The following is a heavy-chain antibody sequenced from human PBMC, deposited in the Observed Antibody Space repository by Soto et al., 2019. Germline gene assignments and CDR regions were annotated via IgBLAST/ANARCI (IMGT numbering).Heavy chain of an antibody. Sequence: HVHLQESGPGLVKPSETLSLTCTVPGASITGYFWTRIRQPPGKGLEWNGYFYYGEKTNKQSSISCRFTVEVDPSKSRFSLKVISVTTADPAVYYCAIGTYCGTDCDWTLDCWGQGKMVAVSS. V-gene: IGHV4-59*01. D-gene: IGHD2-21*01. CDR2: FYYGEKT. CDR3: AIGTYCGTDCDWTLDC. CDR1: GASITGYF. J-gene: IGHJ4*02.